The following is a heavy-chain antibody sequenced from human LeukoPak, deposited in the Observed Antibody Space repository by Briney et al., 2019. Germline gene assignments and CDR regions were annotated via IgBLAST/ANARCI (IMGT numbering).Heavy chain of an antibody. V-gene: IGHV4-59*08. CDR1: GGSISSYY. Sequence: PSETLPLTCTVSGGSISSYYWSWIRQPPGKGLEWIGYIYYSGSTNYNPSLKSRVTISVDTSKNQFSLKLSSVTAADTAVYYCARHSGGSYTVFDYWGQGTLVTVSS. J-gene: IGHJ4*02. CDR3: ARHSGGSYTVFDY. D-gene: IGHD1-26*01. CDR2: IYYSGST.